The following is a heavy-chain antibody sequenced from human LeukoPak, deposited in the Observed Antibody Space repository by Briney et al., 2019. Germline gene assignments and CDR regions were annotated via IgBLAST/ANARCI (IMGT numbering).Heavy chain of an antibody. CDR2: ISSDGSIK. CDR1: KFTFSHYG. D-gene: IGHD3-3*01. Sequence: GGSLRLSCTASKFTFSHYGMQWVRQAPGKGLEWVAVISSDGSIKVYADSVKGRFTLSRDNSINTVDLQMNSLRAEDTDVYYCVKEYHSRGFGAYFDYWGQGTLVTVSS. V-gene: IGHV3-30*18. J-gene: IGHJ4*02. CDR3: VKEYHSRGFGAYFDY.